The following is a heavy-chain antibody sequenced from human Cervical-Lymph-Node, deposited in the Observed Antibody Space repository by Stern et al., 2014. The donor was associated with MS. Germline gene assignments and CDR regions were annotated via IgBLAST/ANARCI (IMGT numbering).Heavy chain of an antibody. D-gene: IGHD5-18*01. CDR1: GCTFNRNW. V-gene: IGHV3-7*01. J-gene: IGHJ4*02. CDR2: INEDGSQR. Sequence: EVQLVESGGGLVQPGGSLRLSCAASGCTFNRNWMSWVRQAPGKELEWVTNINEDGSQRYYVDSVRGRFTISRDNAENSLYLQMNGLRAEDTAIYYCVRDGYGGYLDSWGQGTLVTVSS. CDR3: VRDGYGGYLDS.